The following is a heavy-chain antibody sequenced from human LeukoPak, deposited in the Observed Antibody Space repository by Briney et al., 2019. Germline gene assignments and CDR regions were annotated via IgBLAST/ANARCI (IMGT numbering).Heavy chain of an antibody. V-gene: IGHV3-30*12. Sequence: QPGGSLRLSCAASGFTFSSYGMHWVRQAPGKGLEWVAVISYDGSNKYYADSVKGRFTISRDNSKNTLYLQMNSLRAGDTAVYYCARDLGGYSYGSHFDYWGQGTLVTVSS. CDR3: ARDLGGYSYGSHFDY. CDR1: GFTFSSYG. D-gene: IGHD5-18*01. CDR2: ISYDGSNK. J-gene: IGHJ4*02.